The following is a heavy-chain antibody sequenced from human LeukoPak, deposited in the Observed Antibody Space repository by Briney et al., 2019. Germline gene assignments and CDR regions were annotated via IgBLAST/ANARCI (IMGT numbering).Heavy chain of an antibody. J-gene: IGHJ4*02. D-gene: IGHD1-26*01. CDR2: ISGSGGSL. CDR1: GFSFYNFA. V-gene: IGHV3-23*01. Sequence: GGSLRLSCAASGFSFYNFAMSWVRQAPGKGLEWVSGISGSGGSLYYAESVKGRFSISRDVSKSMLYLEMKSLRVDDTAVYYCVKVSGRGPRGPFDSWGQGTLVAVSS. CDR3: VKVSGRGPRGPFDS.